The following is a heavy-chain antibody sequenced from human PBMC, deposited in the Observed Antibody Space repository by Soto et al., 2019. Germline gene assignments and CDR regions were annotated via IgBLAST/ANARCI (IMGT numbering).Heavy chain of an antibody. CDR3: ARGSTVTTKYDRRYYGMDV. CDR2: ISYDGSNK. Sequence: GGSLRLSCAASGFTFSSYAMHWVRQAPGKGLEWVAVISYDGSNKYYADSVKGRFTISRDNSKNTLYLQMNSLRAEDTAVYYCARGSTVTTKYDRRYYGMDVWGQGTTVTVSS. V-gene: IGHV3-30-3*01. J-gene: IGHJ6*02. CDR1: GFTFSSYA. D-gene: IGHD4-17*01.